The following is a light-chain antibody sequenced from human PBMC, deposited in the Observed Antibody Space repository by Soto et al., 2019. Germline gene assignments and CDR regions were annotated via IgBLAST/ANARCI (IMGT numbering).Light chain of an antibody. CDR2: AAS. J-gene: IGKJ4*01. CDR3: KQSKSFPLT. CDR1: QGIDRW. V-gene: IGKV1-12*01. Sequence: DIQMTQSPPSLSASVGDRVTITCRASQGIDRWLAWYQQKPGKAPKVLIYAASSLRSGVPSRFRGSGSGTDFSLTISSLQHEDLATYYCKQSKSFPLTFGGGTKVDIK.